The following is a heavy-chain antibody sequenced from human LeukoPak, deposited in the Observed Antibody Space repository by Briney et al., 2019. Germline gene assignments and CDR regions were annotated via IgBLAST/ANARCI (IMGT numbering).Heavy chain of an antibody. CDR3: ARRYCSGGSCYMDY. CDR2: INPNSGGT. D-gene: IGHD2-15*01. J-gene: IGHJ4*02. CDR1: RYTFTGYY. Sequence: ASVKVSCKASRYTFTGYYMHSVRQAPGQRLECRGWINPNSGGTNYAQKFQGRVTMTRDTSISTAYRELSRLRSDDTAVYYCARRYCSGGSCYMDYWGQGTLVTVSS. V-gene: IGHV1-2*02.